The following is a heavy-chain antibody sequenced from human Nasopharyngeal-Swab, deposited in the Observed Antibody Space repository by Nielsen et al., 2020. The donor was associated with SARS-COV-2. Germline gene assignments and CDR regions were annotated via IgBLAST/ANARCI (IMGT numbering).Heavy chain of an antibody. V-gene: IGHV4-34*01. CDR3: ARGNNWSSIGGHFDY. CDR1: GRSFSGYY. CDR2: INHSGST. D-gene: IGHD1-1*01. J-gene: IGHJ4*02. Sequence: SETLSLTCAVYGRSFSGYYWSWIRQPPGKGLEWIGAINHSGSTNYNPSLKSRVTVSVDTSKNQFSLKLSSVTAADTAVYYCARGNNWSSIGGHFDYWGQGTLVTVSS.